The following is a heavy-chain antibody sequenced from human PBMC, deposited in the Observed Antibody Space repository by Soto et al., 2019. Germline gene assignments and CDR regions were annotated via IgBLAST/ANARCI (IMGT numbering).Heavy chain of an antibody. J-gene: IGHJ4*02. Sequence: EVQLLESGGGLIQPGGSLRLSCAASGFTFSTSSMSWVRQPPGKGLEWVSVISNTGRTTYYADPVNGRFTISRDNSKNTLYLHLNSLRAEDTAVYYCAKDSVRISYSALWGQGTLVTVSS. D-gene: IGHD2-21*01. CDR3: AKDSVRISYSAL. CDR1: GFTFSTSS. V-gene: IGHV3-23*01. CDR2: ISNTGRTT.